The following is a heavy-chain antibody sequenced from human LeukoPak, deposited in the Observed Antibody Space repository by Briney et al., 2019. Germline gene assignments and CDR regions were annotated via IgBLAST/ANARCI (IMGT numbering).Heavy chain of an antibody. CDR2: IWYDESNK. V-gene: IGHV3-33*08. CDR3: ASLYCSGGSCYSGFFDI. J-gene: IGHJ3*02. Sequence: PGGSLRLSCAASGFTFSSYGMHWVRQAPGKGLEWVAVIWYDESNKYYADSVKGRFTISRDNSKNTLYLQMNSLRAEDTAVYYCASLYCSGGSCYSGFFDIWGQGTMVTVSS. CDR1: GFTFSSYG. D-gene: IGHD2-15*01.